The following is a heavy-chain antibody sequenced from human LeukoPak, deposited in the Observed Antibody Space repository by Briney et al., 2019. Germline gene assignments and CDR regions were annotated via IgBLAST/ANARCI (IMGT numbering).Heavy chain of an antibody. CDR1: GGSFSGYY. CDR2: INHSGST. V-gene: IGHV4-34*01. D-gene: IGHD6-19*01. J-gene: IGHJ4*02. Sequence: SETLSLTCAVYGGSFSGYYWSWIRQPPGKGLEWIGEINHSGSTNYNPSLKSRVTISVDTSKNQFSLKLSPVTAADTAVYYYARGGYDIAVAGTRKEYYFDYWGQGTLVTVSS. CDR3: ARGGYDIAVAGTRKEYYFDY.